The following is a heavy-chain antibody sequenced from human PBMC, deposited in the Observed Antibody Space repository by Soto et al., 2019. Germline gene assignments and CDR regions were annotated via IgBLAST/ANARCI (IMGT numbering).Heavy chain of an antibody. V-gene: IGHV4-59*01. CDR2: IHYSGST. CDR1: GGSISGYY. J-gene: IGHJ4*02. Sequence: ASETLSLTCTVSGGSISGYYCSWIRQPPGKGLEWIGYIHYSGSTNYNPSLKSRVTISVDTSKNHCSLKLSSVTAADTAVYFCARFIWLDRGPICYIVFSGQGILVT. CDR3: ARFIWLDRGPICYIVF. D-gene: IGHD6-19*01.